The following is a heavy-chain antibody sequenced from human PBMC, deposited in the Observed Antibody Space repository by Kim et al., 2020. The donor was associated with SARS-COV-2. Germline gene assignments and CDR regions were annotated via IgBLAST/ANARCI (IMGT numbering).Heavy chain of an antibody. CDR2: ISAYNGNT. CDR3: AREMGQGGGLLAYAFDI. Sequence: ASVKVSCKASGYTFTSYGISWVRQAPGQGLEWMGWISAYNGNTNYAQKLQGRVTMTTDTSTSTAYMELRSLRSDDTAVYYCAREMGQGGGLLAYAFDIWGQGTMVTVSS. J-gene: IGHJ3*02. CDR1: GYTFTSYG. D-gene: IGHD1-26*01. V-gene: IGHV1-18*01.